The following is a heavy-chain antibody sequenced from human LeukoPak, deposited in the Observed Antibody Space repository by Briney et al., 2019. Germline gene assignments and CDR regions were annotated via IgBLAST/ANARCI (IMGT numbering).Heavy chain of an antibody. CDR2: ISGSGGNT. D-gene: IGHD3-10*01. Sequence: GGSLRLSCAASGFTFSSYAMNWVRQAPGKGLEWVSAISGSGGNTYYADSVKGRFTISRDNSKNTLYLQMNSLRAQDTAVYYCAKDRFGDPNSNYWGQGTLVTVSS. CDR3: AKDRFGDPNSNY. CDR1: GFTFSSYA. J-gene: IGHJ4*02. V-gene: IGHV3-23*01.